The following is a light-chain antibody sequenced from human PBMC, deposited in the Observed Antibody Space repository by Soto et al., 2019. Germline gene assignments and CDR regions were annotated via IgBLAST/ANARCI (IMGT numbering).Light chain of an antibody. J-gene: IGKJ1*01. CDR3: QQYNNWPPCT. CDR1: QSVSSN. CDR2: GAS. V-gene: IGKV3-15*01. Sequence: EIVMTQSPATLSVSPGDRATLSCRASQSVSSNLAWYQQKPGQAPRLLIYGASTRETGIPARFSGSGSGTEFTLTISSLQSEDFAAYYCQQYNNWPPCTFGQGTKLEIK.